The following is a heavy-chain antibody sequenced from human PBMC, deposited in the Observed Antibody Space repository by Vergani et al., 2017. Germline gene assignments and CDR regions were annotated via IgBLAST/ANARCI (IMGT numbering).Heavy chain of an antibody. Sequence: EVQLLESGGGLVQPGGSLRLSCAASGFTFSSYAMSWVRQAPGKGLEWVSVIYSGGSSTYYADSVKGRFTISRDNSKNTLYLQMNSLRAEDTAVYYCAKSHAFSPDYYYMDVWGKGTTVTVSS. CDR1: GFTFSSYA. J-gene: IGHJ6*03. CDR3: AKSHAFSPDYYYMDV. CDR2: IYSGGSST. V-gene: IGHV3-23*03.